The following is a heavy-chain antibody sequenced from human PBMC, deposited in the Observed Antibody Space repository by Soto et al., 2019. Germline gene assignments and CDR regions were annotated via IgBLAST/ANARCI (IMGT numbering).Heavy chain of an antibody. V-gene: IGHV3-30-3*01. Sequence: GGSLRLSCAASGFTFSSYAMHWVRQAPGKGLEWVAVISYDGSNKYYADSVKGRFTISRDNSKNTLYLQMNSLRAEDTAVYYCARELQQEQQWLVQGDFDYWGQGTLVTVYS. D-gene: IGHD6-19*01. CDR3: ARELQQEQQWLVQGDFDY. J-gene: IGHJ4*02. CDR2: ISYDGSNK. CDR1: GFTFSSYA.